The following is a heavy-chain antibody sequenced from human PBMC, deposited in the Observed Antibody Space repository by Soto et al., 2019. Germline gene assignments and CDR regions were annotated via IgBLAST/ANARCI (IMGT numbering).Heavy chain of an antibody. CDR1: GFTFSSYG. D-gene: IGHD5-12*01. CDR2: IWYDGSNK. J-gene: IGHJ4*02. Sequence: GGSLRLSCAASGFTFSSYGMHWVRQAPGKGLEWVAVIWYDGSNKYYADSVKGRFTISRDNSKNTLYLQMNSLRAEDTAVYYCARDPRSGYFDFDYWGQGTLVTVSS. V-gene: IGHV3-33*01. CDR3: ARDPRSGYFDFDY.